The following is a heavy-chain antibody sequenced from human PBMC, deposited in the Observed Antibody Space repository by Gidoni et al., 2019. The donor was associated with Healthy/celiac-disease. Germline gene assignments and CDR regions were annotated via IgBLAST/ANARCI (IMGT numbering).Heavy chain of an antibody. J-gene: IGHJ3*02. CDR3: AGRARTYDFWSGYAFDI. D-gene: IGHD3-3*01. CDR1: GGTSRSQA. Sequence: QAQLAQSGAEVKKPAPSGKASCKAPGGTSRSQAISWGRQAPGQGLEWMGGIIPIFGTANYAQKFQGRVTITADKSTSTAYMELSSLRSEDTAVYYCAGRARTYDFWSGYAFDIWGQGTMVTVSS. V-gene: IGHV1-69*06. CDR2: IIPIFGTA.